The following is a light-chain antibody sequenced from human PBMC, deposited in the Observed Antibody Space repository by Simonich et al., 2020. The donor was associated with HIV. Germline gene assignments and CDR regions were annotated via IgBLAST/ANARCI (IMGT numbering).Light chain of an antibody. CDR2: GAS. V-gene: IGKV3-20*01. CDR1: HSVSSNY. J-gene: IGKJ1*01. CDR3: QQYDRSPTWT. Sequence: ELVLTQSPGTLSLSPGERATLSCRASHSVSSNYLAWYQQKPGQAPKLLIYGASRRATGIPDRFSGSGSGTDFTLTINRLEPEDFAVYYCQQYDRSPTWTFGQGTKVEIK.